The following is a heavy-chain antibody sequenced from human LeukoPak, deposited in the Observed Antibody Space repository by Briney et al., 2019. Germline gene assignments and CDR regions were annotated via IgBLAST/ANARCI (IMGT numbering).Heavy chain of an antibody. CDR1: GFNFDDYT. V-gene: IGHV3-43*01. J-gene: IGHJ4*02. CDR2: ISWDGGTT. CDR3: AKDMSLDY. D-gene: IGHD5/OR15-5a*01. Sequence: GGSLRLSCAASGFNFDDYTMHRVRQAPGKGLEWVSLISWDGGTTYYADSVRGRFTISRDNSKNSLYLQMNSLRTEDTALYYCAKDMSLDYWGQGTLVTVSS.